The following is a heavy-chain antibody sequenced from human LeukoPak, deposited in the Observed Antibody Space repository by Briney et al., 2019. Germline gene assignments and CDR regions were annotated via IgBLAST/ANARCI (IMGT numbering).Heavy chain of an antibody. V-gene: IGHV3-21*06. CDR2: ISTTSTYI. Sequence: KPGGSLRLSCAASGFAFSSYNMKWVRQAPGKGLEWVSFISTTSTYIYYADSVKGRFTVSRDNSKNLLYLQMDSLRVEDTAVYYCARAGTWSSISCDGGIEYWGQGTLVTVSS. CDR3: ARAGTWSSISCDGGIEY. CDR1: GFAFSSYN. D-gene: IGHD1/OR15-1a*01. J-gene: IGHJ4*02.